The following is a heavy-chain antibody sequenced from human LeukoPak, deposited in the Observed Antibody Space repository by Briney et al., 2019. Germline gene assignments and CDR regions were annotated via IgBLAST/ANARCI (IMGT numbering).Heavy chain of an antibody. D-gene: IGHD3-10*01. Sequence: PSETLSLTCTVSGGSISSYYWSWIRQPPGKGLEWIGYIFYSGITNYNASLKSRVTISVDTSKNQFSLKLSSVTAADTAVYYCASYGSGTYRASDFWGQGTLVTVSS. CDR3: ASYGSGTYRASDF. CDR2: IFYSGIT. V-gene: IGHV4-59*01. CDR1: GGSISSYY. J-gene: IGHJ4*02.